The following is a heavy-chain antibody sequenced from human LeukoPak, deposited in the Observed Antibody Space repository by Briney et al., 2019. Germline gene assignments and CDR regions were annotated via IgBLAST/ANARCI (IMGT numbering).Heavy chain of an antibody. CDR3: ARRGGYYDSSGYFLDI. J-gene: IGHJ3*02. V-gene: IGHV5-51*01. CDR1: GYSFTSYW. Sequence: GESLEISCKGSGYSFTSYWIGWVRQMPGKGLEWMEIIYPGDSDTRYSPSFQGQVTISADKSISTAYLQWSSLKALDTAMYYCARRGGYYDSSGYFLDIWGQGTMVTVSS. D-gene: IGHD3-22*01. CDR2: IYPGDSDT.